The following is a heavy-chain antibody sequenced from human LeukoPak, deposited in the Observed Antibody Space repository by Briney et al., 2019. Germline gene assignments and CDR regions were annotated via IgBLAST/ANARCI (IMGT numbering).Heavy chain of an antibody. Sequence: VASVKVSCKASGYTFTSYYMHWVRQAPGQGLEWMGIINPSGGSTSYAQKSQGRVTMTRDTSTSTVYMELSSLRSEDTAVYYCARDIGGSGSLAYYYYMDVWGKGTTVTVSS. CDR3: ARDIGGSGSLAYYYYMDV. CDR1: GYTFTSYY. D-gene: IGHD3-10*01. CDR2: INPSGGST. V-gene: IGHV1-46*01. J-gene: IGHJ6*03.